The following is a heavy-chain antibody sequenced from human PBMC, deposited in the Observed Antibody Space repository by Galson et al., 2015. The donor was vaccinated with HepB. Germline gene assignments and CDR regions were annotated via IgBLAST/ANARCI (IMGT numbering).Heavy chain of an antibody. J-gene: IGHJ4*02. CDR1: GYTFTSYG. CDR2: ISAYNGNT. CDR3: AGSETMVRGVIIPAQFDY. Sequence: SVKVSCKASGYTFTSYGISWVRQAPGQGLEWMGWISAYNGNTNYAQKLQGRVTMTTDTSTSTAYMELRSLRSDDTAVYYCAGSETMVRGVIIPAQFDYWGQGTLVTVSS. V-gene: IGHV1-18*01. D-gene: IGHD3-10*01.